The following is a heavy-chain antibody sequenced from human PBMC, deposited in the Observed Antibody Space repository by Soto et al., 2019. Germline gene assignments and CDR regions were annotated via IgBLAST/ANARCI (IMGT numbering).Heavy chain of an antibody. CDR1: GFTVSSNY. CDR3: ARVVHEYSSGWYYFDY. D-gene: IGHD6-19*01. J-gene: IGHJ4*02. Sequence: EVQLVESGGGLIQPGGSLRLSCAASGFTVSSNYMSWVRQAPGKGLEWVSVIYSGGSTYYADSVKGRFTISRDNSKNTLYLQMNSLRAEDTAVYYCARVVHEYSSGWYYFDYWGQGTLVTVSS. V-gene: IGHV3-53*01. CDR2: IYSGGST.